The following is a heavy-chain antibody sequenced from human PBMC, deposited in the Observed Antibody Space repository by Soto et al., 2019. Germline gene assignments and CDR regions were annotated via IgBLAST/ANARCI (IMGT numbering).Heavy chain of an antibody. CDR3: ARVSATGTRWIAP. CDR1: GGSINSGAYY. D-gene: IGHD6-13*01. Sequence: QVQLQESGPGLVKPSQTLSLTCSVSGGSINSGAYYWGWIRQHPGKGLEWIGYLSYTGRTYSNPSLESRFTIALDMSESQFSLQLTSVTAADTAVYFCARVSATGTRWIAPWGQGTLVTVSP. CDR2: LSYTGRT. V-gene: IGHV4-31*03. J-gene: IGHJ5*02.